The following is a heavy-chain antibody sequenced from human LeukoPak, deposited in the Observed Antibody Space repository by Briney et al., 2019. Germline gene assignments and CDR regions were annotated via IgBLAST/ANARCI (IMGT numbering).Heavy chain of an antibody. CDR2: IRYDGSNK. V-gene: IGHV3-30*02. CDR3: AKGGLPFYYYYYMDV. D-gene: IGHD4-11*01. CDR1: GFTFSSYG. J-gene: IGHJ6*03. Sequence: QSGGSLRLSCAASGFTFSSYGMHWVRQAPGKGLEWVAFIRYDGSNKYYADSVKGRFTISRDNSKNTLYLQMNSLRAEDTAVYYCAKGGLPFYYYYYMDVWGKGTTVTVSS.